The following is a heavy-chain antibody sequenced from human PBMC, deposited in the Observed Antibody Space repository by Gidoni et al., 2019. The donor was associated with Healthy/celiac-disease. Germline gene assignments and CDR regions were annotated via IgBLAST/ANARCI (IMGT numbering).Heavy chain of an antibody. D-gene: IGHD3-22*01. CDR1: GGTFSSYA. J-gene: IGHJ4*02. Sequence: QVQLVQSGAEVKKPGSSVKVSCKASGGTFSSYAISWVRQAPGQGLEWMGRIIPILGIANYAQKFQGRVTITADKSTSTAYMELSSLRSEDTAVYYCARESRVGYDSSGYHHLFDYWGQGTLVTVSS. CDR3: ARESRVGYDSSGYHHLFDY. CDR2: IIPILGIA. V-gene: IGHV1-69*09.